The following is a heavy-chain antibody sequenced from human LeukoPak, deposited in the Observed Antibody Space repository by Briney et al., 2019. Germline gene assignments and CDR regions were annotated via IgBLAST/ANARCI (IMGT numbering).Heavy chain of an antibody. CDR3: VRRFAANPRYAFDM. CDR1: GGSISTYY. D-gene: IGHD6-25*01. V-gene: IGHV4-59*08. J-gene: IGHJ3*02. CDR2: IYYTGST. Sequence: SETLSLTCTVSGGSISTYYWTWIRQPPGKELEWIGYIYYTGSTNYNPSLNSRVSMSVGTSKNQFSLKLNSVTAADTAVYCCVRRFAANPRYAFDMWGQGTMVTVSS.